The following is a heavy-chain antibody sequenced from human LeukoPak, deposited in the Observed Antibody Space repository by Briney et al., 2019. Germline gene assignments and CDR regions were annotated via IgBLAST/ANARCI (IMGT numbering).Heavy chain of an antibody. CDR1: GFTFSSYA. D-gene: IGHD3-22*01. J-gene: IGHJ4*02. V-gene: IGHV3-23*01. Sequence: GGSLSLSCAASGFTFSSYAMSWVRQAPGKGLEWVSAISGSGGSTYYADSVKGRFTISRDNSKNTLYLQMNSLRAEDAAVYYCAKESPLPMIDVSGTCDYWGQGTLVTVSS. CDR3: AKESPLPMIDVSGTCDY. CDR2: ISGSGGST.